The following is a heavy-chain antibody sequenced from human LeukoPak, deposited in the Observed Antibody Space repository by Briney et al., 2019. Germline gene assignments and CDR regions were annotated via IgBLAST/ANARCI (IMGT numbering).Heavy chain of an antibody. J-gene: IGHJ6*03. CDR1: GGSINNSSYY. CDR3: ARGYCSGGSCYSYYYYNYMDV. CDR2: IYYRGST. V-gene: IGHV4-39*07. D-gene: IGHD2-15*01. Sequence: SETLSLTCTVSGGSINNSSYYWGWIRQPPGKGLEWIGSIYYRGSTYYNPSLKSRVTISVDTSKNQFSLKLSSVTAADTAVYYCARGYCSGGSCYSYYYYNYMDVWGKGTTVTVSS.